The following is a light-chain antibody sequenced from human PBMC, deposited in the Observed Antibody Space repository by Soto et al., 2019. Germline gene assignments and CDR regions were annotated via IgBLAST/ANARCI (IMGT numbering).Light chain of an antibody. Sequence: QSALTQPASVSASPGQSISISCTGTTNDIGAFDYVSWYQQHPGKAPKLIIYEIFNRPSGVSHRFSGSKSGNSASLTISGLQAEDEADYYCSSYTTNNANVFGGGTK. V-gene: IGLV2-14*01. CDR1: TNDIGAFDY. CDR2: EIF. J-gene: IGLJ2*01. CDR3: SSYTTNNANV.